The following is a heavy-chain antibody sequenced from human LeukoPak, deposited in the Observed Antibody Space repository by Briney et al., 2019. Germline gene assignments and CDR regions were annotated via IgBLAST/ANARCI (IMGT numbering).Heavy chain of an antibody. D-gene: IGHD2-21*02. CDR1: GFTFSSYD. V-gene: IGHV3-13*01. Sequence: TGGSLRLSCAASGFTFSSYDMHWVRQATGKGLEWVSAIGTAGDTYYPGSVKGRFTISRDNSRNTLYLQVNSLRAEDTAVYYCAKSLGSVVVTANDYWGQGTLVTVSS. CDR2: IGTAGDT. CDR3: AKSLGSVVVTANDY. J-gene: IGHJ4*02.